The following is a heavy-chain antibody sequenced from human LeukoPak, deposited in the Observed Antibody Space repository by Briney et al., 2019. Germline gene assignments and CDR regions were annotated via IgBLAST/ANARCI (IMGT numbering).Heavy chain of an antibody. CDR2: ISGDGGST. V-gene: IGHV3-43*02. Sequence: GGSLRLSCAASGFTFDDYAMHWVRQAPGKGLEWVSLISGDGGSTYYADSVKGRFTISRDNSKNSLYLQMSSLRTEDTALYYCAKDYQASRDMAARAPSDPWGQGTLVTVSS. J-gene: IGHJ5*02. D-gene: IGHD6-6*01. CDR1: GFTFDDYA. CDR3: AKDYQASRDMAARAPSDP.